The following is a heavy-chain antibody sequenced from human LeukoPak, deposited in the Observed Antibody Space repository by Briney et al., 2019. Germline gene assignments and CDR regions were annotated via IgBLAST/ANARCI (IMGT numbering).Heavy chain of an antibody. V-gene: IGHV1-69*13. Sequence: SVKVSCKASGGTFSSYAISWVRQAPGQGLEWMGGIIPIFGTANYAQKFQGRVTITADESTSTAYMELSSLRSEDTAVYYCAAAPCSGGSCYWFDPWGQGTLVTVSS. D-gene: IGHD2-15*01. CDR1: GGTFSSYA. J-gene: IGHJ5*02. CDR2: IIPIFGTA. CDR3: AAAPCSGGSCYWFDP.